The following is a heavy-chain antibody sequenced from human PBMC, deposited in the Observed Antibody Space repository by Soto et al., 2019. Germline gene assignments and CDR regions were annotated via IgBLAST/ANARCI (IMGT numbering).Heavy chain of an antibody. CDR2: VYYSGST. Sequence: PSETLSLTCTVSGGSINSAGHSWGWVRQSPGKGLEWIGSVYYSGSTYYNPSLKSRVTVSADTSKNQFSLKLTSVTAADTALYHCASNSYRTWGQGILVTVSS. CDR1: GGSINSAGHS. CDR3: ASNSYRT. J-gene: IGHJ1*01. D-gene: IGHD2-21*01. V-gene: IGHV4-30-2*03.